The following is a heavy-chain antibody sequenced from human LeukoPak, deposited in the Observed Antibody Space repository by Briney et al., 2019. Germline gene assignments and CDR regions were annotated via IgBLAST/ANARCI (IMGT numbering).Heavy chain of an antibody. J-gene: IGHJ3*02. CDR2: IYTSGST. CDR1: GGSISSGSYY. V-gene: IGHV4-61*02. CDR3: ARDYPYDAFDI. Sequence: SETLSLTCTVSGGSISSGSYYWSWIRQPAGKALEWIGRIYTSGSTNYNPSLKSRVTISVDTSKNQFSLKPSSVTAADTAVYYCARDYPYDAFDIWGQGTMVTVSS.